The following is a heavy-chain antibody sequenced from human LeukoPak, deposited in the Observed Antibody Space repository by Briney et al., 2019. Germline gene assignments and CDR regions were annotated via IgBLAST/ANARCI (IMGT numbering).Heavy chain of an antibody. D-gene: IGHD4-17*01. Sequence: SETLSLTCTVSGVSIRTYYWNWIRQPPGKGPEWIGYIYRGSTNYNPSFESRVTISLDTSKNQFSLKLSSVTAADTAVYYCSRGGDYEIDYWGQGILVTVSS. CDR3: SRGGDYEIDY. CDR2: IYRGST. CDR1: GVSIRTYY. J-gene: IGHJ4*02. V-gene: IGHV4-59*01.